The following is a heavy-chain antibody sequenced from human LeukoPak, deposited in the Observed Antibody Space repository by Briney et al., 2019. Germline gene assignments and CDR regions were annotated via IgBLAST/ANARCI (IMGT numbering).Heavy chain of an antibody. D-gene: IGHD2-15*01. J-gene: IGHJ3*02. CDR3: AVVSATHNEDIFDI. CDR1: GFTFSYYP. Sequence: GESLRLSCAASGFTFSYYPMNWVRQAPGKGLEWVSSISSGRSYIYYADSVKGRFTISRDNAKNSLFLQMNSLRAEDTAVYYCAVVSATHNEDIFDIWGQGTMVTVSS. CDR2: ISSGRSYI. V-gene: IGHV3-21*01.